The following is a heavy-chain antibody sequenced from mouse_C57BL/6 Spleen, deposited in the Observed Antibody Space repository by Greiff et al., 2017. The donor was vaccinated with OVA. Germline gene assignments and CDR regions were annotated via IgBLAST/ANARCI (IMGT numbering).Heavy chain of an antibody. J-gene: IGHJ4*01. CDR1: GFTFTDYG. D-gene: IGHD1-1*01. CDR2: ISRGSSTI. V-gene: IGHV5-17*01. Sequence: EVKVVESGGGLVKPGGSLKLSCAASGFTFTDYGMHWVRQAPGQGLEWVAYISRGSSTIYYADKLKGRFTISRDNARNTLFLQMTSLRSEDTAMYYGARLSYGSQCYYAMDDWGKGTSVTVSS. CDR3: ARLSYGSQCYYAMDD.